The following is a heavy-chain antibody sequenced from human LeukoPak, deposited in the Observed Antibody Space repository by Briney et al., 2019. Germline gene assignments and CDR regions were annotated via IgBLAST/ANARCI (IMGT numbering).Heavy chain of an antibody. CDR1: GFTFSDYY. Sequence: PGGSLRLSCAASGFTFSDYYMSWIRQAPGKGLEWVSYISSSGSTIYYADSVKGRFTISRDNAKNSLYLQMNSLRAEDTAVYYCARASPDIAVVPAADSGDYYYYYMDVWGKGTTVTVSS. CDR2: ISSSGSTI. V-gene: IGHV3-11*04. D-gene: IGHD2-2*01. CDR3: ARASPDIAVVPAADSGDYYYYYMDV. J-gene: IGHJ6*03.